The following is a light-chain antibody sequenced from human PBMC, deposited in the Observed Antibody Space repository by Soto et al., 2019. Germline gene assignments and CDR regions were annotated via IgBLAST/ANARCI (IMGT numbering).Light chain of an antibody. J-gene: IGKJ1*01. V-gene: IGKV1-17*03. CDR3: QQYNRYWT. CDR1: QDIRDY. CDR2: AY. Sequence: DIQXTHPPRSIPAVVGYRVTITCRASQDIRDYLAWFQHKQGXVXXXLIYAYNLQSGVPSRFSGSGYGTELPLTSRRLFNDDSATYYWQQYNRYWTVGQGTKVDI.